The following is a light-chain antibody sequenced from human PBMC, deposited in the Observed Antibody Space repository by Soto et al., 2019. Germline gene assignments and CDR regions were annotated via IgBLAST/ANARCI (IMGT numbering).Light chain of an antibody. CDR3: QQYGSSPLT. Sequence: EIELTQSPDTLSLSTGERATLSCRASQSVRSNYLAWYQQKPGQAPRFLIYDASSRATGIPDRFSGSGSGTDFTLTISRLEPEDFAVYYCQQYGSSPLTFGGGTKVDIK. CDR2: DAS. CDR1: QSVRSNY. V-gene: IGKV3-20*01. J-gene: IGKJ4*01.